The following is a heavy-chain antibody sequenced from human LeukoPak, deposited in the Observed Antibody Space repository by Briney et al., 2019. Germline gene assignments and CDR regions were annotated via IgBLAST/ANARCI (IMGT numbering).Heavy chain of an antibody. CDR3: ARGGAYSGSYFLDY. CDR2: IIPILGIA. CDR1: GGTSSSYA. Sequence: ASVKVSCKASGGTSSSYAISWVRQAPGQGLEWMGRIIPILGIANYAQKFQGRVTITADKSTSTAYMELSSLRSEDTAVYYCARGGAYSGSYFLDYWGQGTLVTVSS. V-gene: IGHV1-69*04. J-gene: IGHJ4*02. D-gene: IGHD1-26*01.